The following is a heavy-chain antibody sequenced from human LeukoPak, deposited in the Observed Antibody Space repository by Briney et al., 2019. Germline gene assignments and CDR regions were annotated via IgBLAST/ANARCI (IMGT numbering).Heavy chain of an antibody. Sequence: GGSLRLSCAASGFTFGSFSMNWVRQAPGKGLEWVSAISGGSEWIFYADSVKGRFTISRDNSKNILFLQMNNLRAEDTATYYCTKRVAEHSGGWYIDMWGQGTVVIVSS. D-gene: IGHD6-19*01. J-gene: IGHJ1*01. CDR1: GFTFGSFS. V-gene: IGHV3-23*01. CDR3: TKRVAEHSGGWYIDM. CDR2: ISGGSEWI.